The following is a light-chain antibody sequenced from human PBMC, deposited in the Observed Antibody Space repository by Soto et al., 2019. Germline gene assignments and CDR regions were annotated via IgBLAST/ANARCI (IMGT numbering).Light chain of an antibody. J-gene: IGLJ1*01. V-gene: IGLV2-14*01. CDR1: SSDIGTYHY. CDR3: ISYTTSTSTPYV. CDR2: EVN. Sequence: QSALTQPAAVSGSPGQSITISYTGTSSDIGTYHYVSWYQQHPGKAPKLIIYEVNNRPSGISNRFSGSKSDNTASLTISGLQAEDEGDYYCISYTTSTSTPYVFGSGTKVTVL.